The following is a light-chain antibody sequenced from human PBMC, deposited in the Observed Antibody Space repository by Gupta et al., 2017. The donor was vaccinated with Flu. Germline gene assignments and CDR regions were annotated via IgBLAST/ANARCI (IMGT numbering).Light chain of an antibody. CDR3: QQDGRAPLT. V-gene: IGKV3-20*01. CDR1: QRLSDTY. J-gene: IGKJ4*01. CDR2: GAS. Sequence: GHLSLSPGDGVTLSCTTSQRLSDTYLAWYQQRPGQAPRLLIYGASTRATGIPDRFSGSGSGTDFSLTISRLEPEDFGVYYCQQDGRAPLTFGGGTTV.